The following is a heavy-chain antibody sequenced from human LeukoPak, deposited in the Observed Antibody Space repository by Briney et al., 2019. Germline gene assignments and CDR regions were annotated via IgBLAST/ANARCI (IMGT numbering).Heavy chain of an antibody. CDR1: GGSISSYY. CDR3: ARLRDYGDPLFDY. Sequence: PSETLSLTCTVSGGSISSYYWSWIRQPPGKGLEWIGYIYYSGGTNYNPSLKSRVTISVDTSKNQFSLKLSSVTAADTAVYYCARLRDYGDPLFDYWGQGTLVTVSS. J-gene: IGHJ4*02. CDR2: IYYSGGT. V-gene: IGHV4-59*08. D-gene: IGHD4-17*01.